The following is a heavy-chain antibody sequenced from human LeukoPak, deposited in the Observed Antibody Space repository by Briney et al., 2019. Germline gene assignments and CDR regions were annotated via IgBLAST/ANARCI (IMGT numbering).Heavy chain of an antibody. Sequence: GGSLRLSCAASGFTFDAYGMHWVRQAPGKGLEWVSAISWNSGSIGYANSVKGRFTISRDNAKSSLYLQMNSLRAEDTALYYCAKASGSYPLKYFDYWGQGTLVTVSS. CDR2: ISWNSGSI. J-gene: IGHJ4*02. CDR1: GFTFDAYG. V-gene: IGHV3-9*01. D-gene: IGHD1-26*01. CDR3: AKASGSYPLKYFDY.